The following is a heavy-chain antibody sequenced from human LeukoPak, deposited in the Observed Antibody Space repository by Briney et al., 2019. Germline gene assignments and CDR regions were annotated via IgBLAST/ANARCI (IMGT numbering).Heavy chain of an antibody. CDR2: IYSGGST. Sequence: PGGSLRLSCAASGFTVSSNYMSWVRQAPGKGLEGVSIIYSGGSTYYAHSVKGRFTISRDNSKNTLYLQMNSLRAEDTAVYYCASGSGSYRTPYYYMDVWGKGTTVTVSS. J-gene: IGHJ6*03. D-gene: IGHD3-10*01. V-gene: IGHV3-53*01. CDR1: GFTVSSNY. CDR3: ASGSGSYRTPYYYMDV.